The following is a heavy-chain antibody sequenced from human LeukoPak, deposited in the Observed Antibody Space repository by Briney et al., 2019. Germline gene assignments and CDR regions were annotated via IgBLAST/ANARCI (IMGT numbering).Heavy chain of an antibody. CDR1: GGSITVHY. CDR2: IYYSGST. J-gene: IGHJ3*02. D-gene: IGHD3-22*01. CDR3: ARDYYYDSSGYRDAFDI. Sequence: SETLSLTCTVSGGSITVHYWSWIRQPPGKGLEWIGYIYYSGSTNYNPSLKSRVTISVDTSKNQFSLKLSSVTAADTAVYYCARDYYYDSSGYRDAFDIWGQGTMVTVSS. V-gene: IGHV4-59*11.